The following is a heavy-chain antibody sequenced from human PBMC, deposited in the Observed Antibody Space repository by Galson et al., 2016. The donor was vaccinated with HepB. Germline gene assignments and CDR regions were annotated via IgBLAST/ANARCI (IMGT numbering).Heavy chain of an antibody. V-gene: IGHV4-39*01. J-gene: IGHJ4*02. CDR1: GASISSSSYY. Sequence: SETLSLTCTVSGASISSSSYYWGWIRQPPGNGLEWSGSIYYSGSTYYNPSLNSRDTISVDTSKKQFSLKLSSVTAADTAVYYCARFPDILRYFDWLLPPYWGQGTLVTVSS. CDR2: IYYSGST. CDR3: ARFPDILRYFDWLLPPY. D-gene: IGHD3-9*01.